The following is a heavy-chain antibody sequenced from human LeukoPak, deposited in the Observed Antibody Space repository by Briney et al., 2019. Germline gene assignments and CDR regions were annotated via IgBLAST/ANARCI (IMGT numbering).Heavy chain of an antibody. CDR2: ISYDGSNK. Sequence: GGPLRLSCAASGFTFSSYAMHWVRQAPGKGLEWVAVISYDGSNKYYADSVKGRFTISRDNSKNTLYLQMNSLRAEDTAVYYCARDLGPQVATIRPFNGYYYGMDVWGQGTTVTVSS. CDR1: GFTFSSYA. CDR3: ARDLGPQVATIRPFNGYYYGMDV. D-gene: IGHD5-12*01. V-gene: IGHV3-30-3*01. J-gene: IGHJ6*02.